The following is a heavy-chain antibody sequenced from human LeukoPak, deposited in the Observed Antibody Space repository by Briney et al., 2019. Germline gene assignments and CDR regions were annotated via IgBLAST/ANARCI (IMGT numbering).Heavy chain of an antibody. CDR3: ARLFGNSDFDY. J-gene: IGHJ4*02. Sequence: PSETLSLTCTVSGGSISSSSYYWGWIRQPSGKGLEWIGSIYYSGSTYYNPSLKSRVTISVDTSKNQFSLKLSSVTAADTAVYYCARLFGNSDFDYWGQGTLVTVSS. CDR2: IYYSGST. CDR1: GGSISSSSYY. D-gene: IGHD4-23*01. V-gene: IGHV4-39*01.